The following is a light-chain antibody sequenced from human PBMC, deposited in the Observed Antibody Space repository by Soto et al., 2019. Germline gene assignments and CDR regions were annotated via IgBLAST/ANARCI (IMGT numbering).Light chain of an antibody. CDR3: HQYDNWPT. CDR2: GAF. Sequence: EIVLTQSPVTLSVSPGETATLSCRASQSVSTNLAWYQRRPGQAPRLLIYGAFTRATGIPARFSGGGSGTEFSLTISRLQSEDFAFYYCHQYDNWPTFGQGTKVEI. V-gene: IGKV3-15*01. J-gene: IGKJ1*01. CDR1: QSVSTN.